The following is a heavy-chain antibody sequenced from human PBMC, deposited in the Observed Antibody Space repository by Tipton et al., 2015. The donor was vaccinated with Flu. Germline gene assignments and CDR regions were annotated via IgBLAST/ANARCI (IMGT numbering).Heavy chain of an antibody. CDR1: GGSISSYY. D-gene: IGHD4-17*01. Sequence: TLSLTCTVSGGSISSYYWSWIRQPAGKGLEWIGRIYTSGSTNYNPSLKSRVTMSVDTSKNQFSLKLSSVTAADTAVYYCARDSLPLPPTNCGDYFNYYYYYGMDVWGQGTTVTVSS. CDR3: ARDSLPLPPTNCGDYFNYYYYYGMDV. J-gene: IGHJ6*02. V-gene: IGHV4-4*07. CDR2: IYTSGST.